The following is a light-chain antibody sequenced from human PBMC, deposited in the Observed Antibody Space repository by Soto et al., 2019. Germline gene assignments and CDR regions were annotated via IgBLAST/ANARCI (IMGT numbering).Light chain of an antibody. V-gene: IGLV2-14*01. CDR1: SSDVGGSNY. CDR3: SSYASSSTSYV. CDR2: EVT. Sequence: QSVLTQPASVSGSPGQSITISCTGTSSDVGGSNYVSWYQQHPGKAPKLMIYEVTNRPSGVSNRFSGSKSGNTASLTISGLQAEDEADHYCSSYASSSTSYVFGTGTKVTVL. J-gene: IGLJ1*01.